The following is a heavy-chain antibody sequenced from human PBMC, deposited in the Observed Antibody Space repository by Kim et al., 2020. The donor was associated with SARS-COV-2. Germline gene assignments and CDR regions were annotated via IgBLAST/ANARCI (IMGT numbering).Heavy chain of an antibody. CDR3: AKREKSSGYSKYFQD. CDR1: GFTFTSHA. V-gene: IGHV3-23*01. CDR2: ISGGGST. Sequence: GGSLRLSCAASGFTFTSHALSWVRQAPGKGLEWVSTISGGGSTYYADSVKGRFTISRDNSKNTLYLHLSSLRAEDTAVYYCAKREKSSGYSKYFQDWGQG. J-gene: IGHJ1*01. D-gene: IGHD3-22*01.